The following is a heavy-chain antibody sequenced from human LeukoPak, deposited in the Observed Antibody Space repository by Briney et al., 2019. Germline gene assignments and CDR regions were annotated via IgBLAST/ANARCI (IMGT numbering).Heavy chain of an antibody. J-gene: IGHJ4*02. CDR2: IEHDGTTK. CDR3: ARTNYDFWSGYSYYFDY. V-gene: IGHV3-7*01. Sequence: GGSLRLSCTVSGFTFSAYWMSWVRQAPGKGLERVANIEHDGTTKFYLDSVKGRFTISRDNSKNTLYLQMNSLRAEDTAVYYCARTNYDFWSGYSYYFDYWGQGTLVTVSS. CDR1: GFTFSAYW. D-gene: IGHD3-3*01.